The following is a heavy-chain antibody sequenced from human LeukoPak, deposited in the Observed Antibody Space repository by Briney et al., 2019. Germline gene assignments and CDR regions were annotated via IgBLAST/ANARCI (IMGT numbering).Heavy chain of an antibody. CDR1: GGSFSSYY. CDR2: INQSGNT. CDR3: AKPFYRSGTGGFDY. J-gene: IGHJ4*02. Sequence: SETLSLTCTVFGGSFSSYYWSWIRQPPGKGLEWIWEINQSGNTSYNPSLKSRVTMSLDTSKNQFSLKLSSVTAADTAVYYCAKPFYRSGTGGFDYWGQGSPVTVSS. D-gene: IGHD3-3*01. V-gene: IGHV4-34*01.